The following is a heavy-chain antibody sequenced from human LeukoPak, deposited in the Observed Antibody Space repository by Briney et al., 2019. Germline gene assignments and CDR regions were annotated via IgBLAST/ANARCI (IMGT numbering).Heavy chain of an antibody. D-gene: IGHD2-2*01. Sequence: GGSLRLSCAASGFTFSTYWMSWVRQAPGKGLEWVANIKQDGSEKYDVDSVKGRFTISRDNAKNSLYLQMNSLRAEDTAVYYCARDCSRTSCFARCFDPWGQGTLVTVSS. V-gene: IGHV3-7*01. J-gene: IGHJ5*02. CDR2: IKQDGSEK. CDR1: GFTFSTYW. CDR3: ARDCSRTSCFARCFDP.